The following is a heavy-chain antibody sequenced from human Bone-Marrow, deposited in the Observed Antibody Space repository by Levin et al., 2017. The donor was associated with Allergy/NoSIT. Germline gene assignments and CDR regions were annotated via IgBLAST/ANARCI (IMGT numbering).Heavy chain of an antibody. CDR3: ARGPPQWLVPGD. CDR1: GFTVNTNY. Sequence: GGSLRLSCAASGFTVNTNYMSWVRQAPGKGLEWVALMYSGGSTYYADSVKGRFTISRYNSKNTVYLQLNSLRAEDTAVYYWARGPPQWLVPGDWGQGTLVTVSS. D-gene: IGHD6-19*01. CDR2: MYSGGST. V-gene: IGHV3-53*01. J-gene: IGHJ4*02.